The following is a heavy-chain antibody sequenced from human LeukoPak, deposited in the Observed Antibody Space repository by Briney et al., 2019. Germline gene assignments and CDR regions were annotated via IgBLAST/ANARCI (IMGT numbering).Heavy chain of an antibody. CDR2: IRTDGTIT. Sequence: GSLRLSCAASGFTFSSYWMHWVRQAPGKGLVWVSRIRTDGTITTYADSVKGRFSISRDNAKNTLYLQVNSLRVEDTAVYYCAREGTGSYMDVWGKGTTVTVSS. CDR3: AREGTGSYMDV. V-gene: IGHV3-74*03. J-gene: IGHJ6*03. D-gene: IGHD1/OR15-1a*01. CDR1: GFTFSSYW.